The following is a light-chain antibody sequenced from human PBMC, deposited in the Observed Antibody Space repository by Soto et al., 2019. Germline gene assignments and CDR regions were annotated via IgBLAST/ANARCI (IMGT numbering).Light chain of an antibody. CDR2: DTS. CDR1: QSVAANY. CDR3: QQRNSWPPTFT. J-gene: IGKJ5*01. Sequence: VALTQSPGTLSLSPGERATLSCRASQSVAANYLAWYQQKPGQAPRLLIYDTSIRATGIPARLSGSGSGTDFTLTISSLEPEDFAVYYCQQRNSWPPTFTFGQGTRLEIK. V-gene: IGKV3-11*01.